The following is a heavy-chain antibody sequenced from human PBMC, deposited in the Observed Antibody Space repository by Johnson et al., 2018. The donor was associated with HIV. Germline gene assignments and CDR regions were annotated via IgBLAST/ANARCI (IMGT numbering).Heavy chain of an antibody. V-gene: IGHV3-33*03. CDR3: AKDSLVMAATPGALDI. J-gene: IGHJ3*02. D-gene: IGHD1-26*01. CDR1: GFTFRSYG. Sequence: QEKLVESGGGVVQPGGSLRLSCAVSGFTFRSYGMHWVRQAPGKGLEWVAFIWYDGSDNFYVESVKGRFTISRDNSKNIVYLQMNSLRGEDTAVYFCAKDSLVMAATPGALDIWGQGTRVTVSS. CDR2: IWYDGSDN.